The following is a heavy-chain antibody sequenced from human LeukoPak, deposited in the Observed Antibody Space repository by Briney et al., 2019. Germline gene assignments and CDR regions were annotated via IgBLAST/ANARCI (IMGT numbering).Heavy chain of an antibody. CDR1: GGSISSSDCH. CDR3: VRVRTGTSCYDY. CDR2: ISYRGST. Sequence: SKTLSLTCTVSGGSISSSDCHWSWIRQSPGKGLEWIGYISYRGSTSYNPSLRSRLTISIDTSQNQFSLKLTSVTAADTAVYYCVRVRTGTSCYDYWGQGTLVTVSP. D-gene: IGHD2-2*01. J-gene: IGHJ4*02. V-gene: IGHV4-30-4*01.